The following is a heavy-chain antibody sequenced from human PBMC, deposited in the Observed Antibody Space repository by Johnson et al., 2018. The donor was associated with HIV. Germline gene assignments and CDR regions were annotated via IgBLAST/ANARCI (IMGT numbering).Heavy chain of an antibody. Sequence: MQLVESGGGLIQPGGSLRLSCAASVFTVSSYYMSWIRQAPGKGLEWVSAISGSGGSTYYADSVKGRFTISRDNSKNTLYLQMNSLRAEDTALYYCAKEEGSSGWFDAFDIWGQGTMVTVSS. D-gene: IGHD6-19*01. J-gene: IGHJ3*02. CDR3: AKEEGSSGWFDAFDI. CDR2: ISGSGGST. CDR1: VFTVSSYY. V-gene: IGHV3-23*04.